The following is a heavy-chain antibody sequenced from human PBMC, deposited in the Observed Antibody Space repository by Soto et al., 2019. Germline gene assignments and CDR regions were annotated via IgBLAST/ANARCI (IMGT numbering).Heavy chain of an antibody. CDR2: ISWNSGSI. J-gene: IGHJ4*02. Sequence: GGSLRLSCAASGFTFDDYAMHWVRQAPGKGLEWVSGISWNSGSIGYADSVKGRFTISRDNAKNSLYLQMNSLRAEDTALYYCAKADRGYSYGYYFDYWGQGTLVTVSS. D-gene: IGHD5-18*01. V-gene: IGHV3-9*01. CDR1: GFTFDDYA. CDR3: AKADRGYSYGYYFDY.